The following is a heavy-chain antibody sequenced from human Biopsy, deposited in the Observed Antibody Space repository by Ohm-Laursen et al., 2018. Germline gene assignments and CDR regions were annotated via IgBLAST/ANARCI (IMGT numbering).Heavy chain of an antibody. J-gene: IGHJ4*02. Sequence: RSLRLSCTASGFTFSIYGMHWVRQAPGKGLEWVAVIWYDGSNKYYADSVKGRFTISRDGPKNTLYLQMNSLRGEDTAVYYCAKCMTGGSNYYFHHCGQGTLVTASS. CDR2: IWYDGSNK. V-gene: IGHV3-33*06. CDR3: AKCMTGGSNYYFHH. CDR1: GFTFSIYG. D-gene: IGHD2-8*01.